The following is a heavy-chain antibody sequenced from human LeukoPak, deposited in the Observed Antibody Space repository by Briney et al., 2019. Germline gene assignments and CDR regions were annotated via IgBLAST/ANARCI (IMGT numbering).Heavy chain of an antibody. Sequence: SETLSLTCAVYGGSFSGYYWNWIRQPPGKGLEWIGEINHSGNTNHNPSLKSRVTISVDTSKNQFSLKLGSATAADTAVYFCARRVRSGDGWVFDYWGQGTLVTVSS. J-gene: IGHJ4*02. CDR1: GGSFSGYY. CDR3: ARRVRSGDGWVFDY. CDR2: INHSGNT. V-gene: IGHV4-34*01. D-gene: IGHD5-24*01.